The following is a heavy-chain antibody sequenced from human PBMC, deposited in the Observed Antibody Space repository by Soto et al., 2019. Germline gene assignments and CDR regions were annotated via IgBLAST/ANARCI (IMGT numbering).Heavy chain of an antibody. D-gene: IGHD6-19*01. CDR2: INAGNGNT. CDR3: ARDRRPYSSGWQRFDAFDI. V-gene: IGHV1-3*01. CDR1: GYTFTSYA. J-gene: IGHJ3*02. Sequence: QVQLVQSGAEVKKPGASVKVSCKASGYTFTSYAMHWVRQAPGQRLEWMGWINAGNGNTKYSQKFQGRVTITRDTSASTAYMELSSLRSEDTAVYYCARDRRPYSSGWQRFDAFDIWGQGTMVTVSS.